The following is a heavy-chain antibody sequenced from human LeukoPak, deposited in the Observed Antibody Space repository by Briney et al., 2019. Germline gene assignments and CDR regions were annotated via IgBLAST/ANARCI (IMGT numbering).Heavy chain of an antibody. J-gene: IGHJ4*02. CDR1: GYTFTAYY. CDR2: IDPSGGGT. CDR3: ASLGSGSSPIIDFDY. D-gene: IGHD3-10*01. Sequence: ASVKVSCKASGYTFTAYYMHWVRQAPGQGLEWMGIIDPSGGGTSYAQKFQGRVTLTRDTSTSIVYMELSSLTSEDTAVYYCASLGSGSSPIIDFDYWGQGTLVTVCS. V-gene: IGHV1-46*01.